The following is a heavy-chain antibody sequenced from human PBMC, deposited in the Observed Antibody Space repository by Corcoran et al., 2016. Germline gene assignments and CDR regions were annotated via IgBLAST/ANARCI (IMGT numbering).Heavy chain of an antibody. J-gene: IGHJ4*02. V-gene: IGHV4-39*07. Sequence: QLQLQESGPGLVKPSETLSLTCTVSGGSISSSSYYWCWIRQPPGKGLEWIGSIYYSGSTYYNPSLKSRVTISVDTSKNQFSLKQSSVTAADTAGYYCARDSTDIFDYWGQGTLVTVSS. CDR1: GGSISSSSYY. CDR2: IYYSGST. CDR3: ARDSTDIFDY. D-gene: IGHD2-2*01.